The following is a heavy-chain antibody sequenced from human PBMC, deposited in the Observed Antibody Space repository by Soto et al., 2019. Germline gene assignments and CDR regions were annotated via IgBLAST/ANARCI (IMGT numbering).Heavy chain of an antibody. Sequence: GGSLRLSCAASGFTVSSNYMSWVRQAPGKGLEWVSVVYSGGSTSYADSVKGRFIISRDNSDNTLFLHMNSLRAEDTGRYFCAKEIFAAAYAATSAFDLWGQGTLVTVSS. CDR3: AKEIFAAAYAATSAFDL. CDR2: VYSGGST. V-gene: IGHV3-53*01. D-gene: IGHD2-8*01. J-gene: IGHJ4*02. CDR1: GFTVSSNY.